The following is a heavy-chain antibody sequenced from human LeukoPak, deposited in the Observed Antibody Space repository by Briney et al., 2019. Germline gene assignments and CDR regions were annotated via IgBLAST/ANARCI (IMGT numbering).Heavy chain of an antibody. V-gene: IGHV3-23*01. CDR1: GFTFSDYW. D-gene: IGHD6-19*01. Sequence: GGSLRLSCAASGFTFSDYWMSWVRQAPGKGLEWVSAISGSGGSTYYADSVKGRFTISRDNSKNTLYLQMNSLRAEDTAVYYCAKDSGSSGWPYYFDYWGQGTLVTVSS. J-gene: IGHJ4*02. CDR3: AKDSGSSGWPYYFDY. CDR2: ISGSGGST.